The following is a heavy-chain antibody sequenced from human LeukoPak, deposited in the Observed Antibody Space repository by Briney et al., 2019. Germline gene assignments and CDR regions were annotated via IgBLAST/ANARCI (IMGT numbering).Heavy chain of an antibody. CDR3: ARDRMVRGVKWLWFDP. D-gene: IGHD3-10*01. Sequence: ASVKVSCKASGYTFTGYYMHWVRQAPGQGLEWMGIINPSGGSTSYAQKFQGRVTMTRDMSTSTVYMELSSLRSEDTAVYYCARDRMVRGVKWLWFDPWGQGTLVTVSS. CDR1: GYTFTGYY. V-gene: IGHV1-46*01. CDR2: INPSGGST. J-gene: IGHJ5*02.